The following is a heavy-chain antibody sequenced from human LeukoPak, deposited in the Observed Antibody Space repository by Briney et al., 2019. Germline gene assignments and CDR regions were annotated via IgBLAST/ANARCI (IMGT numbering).Heavy chain of an antibody. Sequence: SVKVSCKASGGTFSSYAISWVRQAPGQGLEWMGRIIPILGIANYAQKFQGRVTITADKSTSTAYMELSSLRSEDTAVYYCARRGGAVAKGWYFDLWGRGTLVTVSS. J-gene: IGHJ2*01. V-gene: IGHV1-69*04. CDR1: GGTFSSYA. CDR2: IIPILGIA. CDR3: ARRGGAVAKGWYFDL. D-gene: IGHD3-16*01.